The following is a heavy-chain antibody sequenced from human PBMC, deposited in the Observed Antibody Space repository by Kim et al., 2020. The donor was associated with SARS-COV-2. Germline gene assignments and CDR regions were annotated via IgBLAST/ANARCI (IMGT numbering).Heavy chain of an antibody. Sequence: YADSVKGRFTISRDNSKNTLYLRRSSLRADDTAVYYCAKEAFGSGSFIHYWGQGTLVTVSS. V-gene: IGHV3-23*01. D-gene: IGHD3-10*01. J-gene: IGHJ4*02. CDR3: AKEAFGSGSFIHY.